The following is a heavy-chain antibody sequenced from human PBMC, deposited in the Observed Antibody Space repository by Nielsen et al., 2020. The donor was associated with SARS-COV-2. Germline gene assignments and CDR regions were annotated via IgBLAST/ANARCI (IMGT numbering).Heavy chain of an antibody. CDR1: GYTFTDYY. Sequence: ASVKVSCKASGYTFTDYYIHWVRQAPGQGLEWMGRINPYSGGTNDAQKFQGTVTMTRDASISTVYMELTSDDTAVYYCARARATIFGLVMSYGMDVWCQGTTVAVSS. J-gene: IGHJ6*02. D-gene: IGHD3/OR15-3a*01. V-gene: IGHV1-2*06. CDR2: INPYSGGT. CDR3: ARARATIFGLVMSYGMDV.